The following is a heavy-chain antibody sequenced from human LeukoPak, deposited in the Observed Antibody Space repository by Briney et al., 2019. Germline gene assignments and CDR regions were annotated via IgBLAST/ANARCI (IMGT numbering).Heavy chain of an antibody. CDR3: ARDPHQLPYGGYYFDY. V-gene: IGHV3-21*01. CDR1: GFTFSSYS. D-gene: IGHD2-2*02. J-gene: IGHJ4*02. Sequence: GGSLRLSCAASGFTFSSYSMNWVRQAPGKGLGWVSSISSSSSYIYYADSVKGRFTISRDNAKNSLYLQMNSLRAEDTAVYYCARDPHQLPYGGYYFDYWGQGTLVTVSS. CDR2: ISSSSSYI.